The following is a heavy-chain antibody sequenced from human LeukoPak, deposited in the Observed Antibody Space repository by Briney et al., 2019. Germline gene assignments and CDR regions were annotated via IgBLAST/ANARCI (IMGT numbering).Heavy chain of an antibody. Sequence: PGGSLRLSCAASGFAFSRYWMHWVRQAPGKGLLWVSRISSDGSNTLYADSVKGRFTVSRDNAKNTPYLQMDSRRADDTAVYYCATANYGLDVWGQGTTVTVSS. V-gene: IGHV3-74*01. J-gene: IGHJ6*02. CDR1: GFAFSRYW. CDR3: ATANYGLDV. CDR2: ISSDGSNT.